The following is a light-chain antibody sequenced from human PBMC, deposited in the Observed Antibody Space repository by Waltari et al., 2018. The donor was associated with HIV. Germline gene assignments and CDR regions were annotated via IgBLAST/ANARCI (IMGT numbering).Light chain of an antibody. CDR2: EVT. CDR1: STHVGAYNY. V-gene: IGLV2-8*01. J-gene: IGLJ2*01. CDR3: SSYAGSTVI. Sequence: QSALTHPPSASGSPGQSVTISCPGTSTHVGAYNYVSWYQQHSGEAPKLIIYEVTKRPSGVPDRFSGSKSGNTASLTVSGLQAEDEADFYCSSYAGSTVIFGGGTKLTVL.